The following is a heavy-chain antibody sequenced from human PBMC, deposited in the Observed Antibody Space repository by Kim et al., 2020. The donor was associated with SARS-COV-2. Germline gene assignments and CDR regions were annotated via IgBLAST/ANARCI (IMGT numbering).Heavy chain of an antibody. CDR2: IRSKAYGGTT. J-gene: IGHJ4*02. D-gene: IGHD6-19*01. CDR1: GFTFGDYA. Sequence: GGSLRLSCTASGFTFGDYAMSWFRQAPGKGLEWVGFIRSKAYGGTTEYAASVKGRFTISRDDSKSIAYLQMNSLKTEDTAVYYCTRATYSSGWSPSIDYWGQGTLVTVSS. V-gene: IGHV3-49*03. CDR3: TRATYSSGWSPSIDY.